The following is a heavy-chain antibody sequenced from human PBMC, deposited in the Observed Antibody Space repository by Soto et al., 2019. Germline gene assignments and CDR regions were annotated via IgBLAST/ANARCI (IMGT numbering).Heavy chain of an antibody. CDR1: GGSITNYY. J-gene: IGHJ6*02. Sequence: QVQLQESGPGLVKPSETLSLTCTVSGGSITNYYWSWIRQSPGKGLEWIGFIYYSGSTNYSPSLKSRVTISVSTSKNQFSLKMTPVTAADTGVYYCARDGTAVTTGYYGLDVWGQGTTVTVSS. CDR3: ARDGTAVTTGYYGLDV. CDR2: IYYSGST. D-gene: IGHD2-2*01. V-gene: IGHV4-59*01.